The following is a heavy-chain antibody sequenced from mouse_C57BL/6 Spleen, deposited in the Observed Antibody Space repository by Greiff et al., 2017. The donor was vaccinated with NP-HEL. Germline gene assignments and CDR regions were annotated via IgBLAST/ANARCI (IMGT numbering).Heavy chain of an antibody. V-gene: IGHV14-2*01. Sequence: EVQGVESGAELVKPGASVKLSCTASGFNIKDYYMHWVKQRTEQGLEWIGRIDPEDGETKYAPKFPGKATITADTSSNTAYLQLSSLTSEDTAVYYCARKDYGFDYWGQGTTLTVSS. CDR1: GFNIKDYY. CDR3: ARKDYGFDY. CDR2: IDPEDGET. J-gene: IGHJ2*01. D-gene: IGHD1-1*01.